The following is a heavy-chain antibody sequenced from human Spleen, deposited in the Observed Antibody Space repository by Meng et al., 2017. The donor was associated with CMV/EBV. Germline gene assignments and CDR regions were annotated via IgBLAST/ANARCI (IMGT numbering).Heavy chain of an antibody. CDR1: GGSISSYY. J-gene: IGHJ4*02. CDR3: AREGRSHQVGVSVY. CDR2: IYTSGST. V-gene: IGHV4-4*07. D-gene: IGHD2-21*01. Sequence: QAQLQGSGPGLGKPSETLSLTCTVSGGSISSYYWSWIRQPAGKGLEWIGRIYTSGSTNYNPSLKSRVTMSVDTSKNQFSLKLRFVTAADTAVYYCAREGRSHQVGVSVYWGQGNLVTVSS.